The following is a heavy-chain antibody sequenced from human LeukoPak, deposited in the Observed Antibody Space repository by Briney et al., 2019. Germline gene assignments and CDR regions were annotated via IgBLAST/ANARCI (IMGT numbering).Heavy chain of an antibody. Sequence: ASVKVSCKASGYTFTSYDINWVRQASGQGREWMGWMNPNSGNTGYAQKFEGRVTMTRNTSISTAYMELSSLRSEDTAVYYCARGPYTYYYDSSGYYLGDAFDIWGQGTMVTVSS. V-gene: IGHV1-8*01. CDR1: GYTFTSYD. D-gene: IGHD3-22*01. CDR2: MNPNSGNT. J-gene: IGHJ3*02. CDR3: ARGPYTYYYDSSGYYLGDAFDI.